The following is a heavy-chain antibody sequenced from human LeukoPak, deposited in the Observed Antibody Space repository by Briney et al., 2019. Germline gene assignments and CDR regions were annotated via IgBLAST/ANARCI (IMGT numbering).Heavy chain of an antibody. CDR3: ARLYGSYLDY. V-gene: IGHV4-4*09. CDR2: IYTSGST. CDR1: GGSISSYY. J-gene: IGHJ4*02. Sequence: PSETLSLTCTVSGGSISSYYWSWIRQPPGKGLEWIGYIYTSGSTNYNPSLKSRVTISVDTSKNQFSLKLSSVTAADTAVYYCARLYGSYLDYWGQGTLVTVSS. D-gene: IGHD1-26*01.